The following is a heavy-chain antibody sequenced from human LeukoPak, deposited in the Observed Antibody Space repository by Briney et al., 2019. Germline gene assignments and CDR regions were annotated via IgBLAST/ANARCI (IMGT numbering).Heavy chain of an antibody. J-gene: IGHJ5*02. D-gene: IGHD6-13*01. V-gene: IGHV3-23*01. Sequence: GGSLRLSCAASGFTFSSYAMSWVRQAPGKGLEWVSAISGSGGGTYYADSVKGRFTISRDNSNNTLYLQMNSLRAEDTAVYYCAKKIRAAVGNNWFDPWAREPWSPSPQ. CDR2: ISGSGGGT. CDR1: GFTFSSYA. CDR3: AKKIRAAVGNNWFDP.